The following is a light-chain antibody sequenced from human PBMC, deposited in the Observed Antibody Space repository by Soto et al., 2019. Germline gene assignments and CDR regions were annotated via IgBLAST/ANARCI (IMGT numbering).Light chain of an antibody. Sequence: EIVMTQSPATLSVSPGERATLSCRASQSISSKFCSYQQRPGQAPRRLIYGASTRATGIPARFSGSGSGTEFTLTISSLQSEDSAVYYCQQYNSWTTITFGQGTRLEIK. V-gene: IGKV3-15*01. CDR3: QQYNSWTTIT. CDR1: QSISSK. CDR2: GAS. J-gene: IGKJ5*01.